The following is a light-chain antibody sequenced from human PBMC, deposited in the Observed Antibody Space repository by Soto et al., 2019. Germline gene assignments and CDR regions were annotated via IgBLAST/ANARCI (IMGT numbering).Light chain of an antibody. V-gene: IGLV2-14*01. CDR2: EVS. CDR3: SSYTTSSTQV. CDR1: SSDVGYYNY. J-gene: IGLJ3*02. Sequence: QYALTQPASVSGSPGQSITISCTGTSSDVGYYNYVSWYQHHPGKAPKLMIYEVSNRPSWVSNRFSGSKSGNTASLTISGLQAEDEADYYCSSYTTSSTQVFGGGTKLTVL.